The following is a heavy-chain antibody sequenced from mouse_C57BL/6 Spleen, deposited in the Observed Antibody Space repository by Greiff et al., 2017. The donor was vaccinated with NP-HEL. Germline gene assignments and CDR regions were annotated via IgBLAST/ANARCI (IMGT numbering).Heavy chain of an antibody. CDR1: GYTFTSYW. Sequence: QVQLKQSGAELAKPGASVKLSCKASGYTFTSYWMHWVKQRPGQGLEWIGYINPSSGYTKYNQKFKDKATLTADTSSSTAYMQLSSLTYEGSAVYYCAGEDDYDGDYAMDYWGQGTSVTVSS. CDR2: INPSSGYT. D-gene: IGHD2-4*01. J-gene: IGHJ4*01. CDR3: AGEDDYDGDYAMDY. V-gene: IGHV1-7*01.